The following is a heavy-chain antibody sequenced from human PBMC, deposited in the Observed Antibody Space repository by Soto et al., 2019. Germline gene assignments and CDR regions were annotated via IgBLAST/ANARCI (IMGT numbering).Heavy chain of an antibody. CDR2: INPNSGGT. CDR3: ARDWAIAAAGTRDYYFDY. J-gene: IGHJ4*02. CDR1: GYTFTGYY. D-gene: IGHD6-13*01. Sequence: AASVKVSCKASGYTFTGYYMHWVRQAPGQGLEWMGWINPNSGGTNYAQKFQGRVTMTRDTSISTAYMELSRLRSDDTAVYYCARDWAIAAAGTRDYYFDYWGQGTLVTVSS. V-gene: IGHV1-2*02.